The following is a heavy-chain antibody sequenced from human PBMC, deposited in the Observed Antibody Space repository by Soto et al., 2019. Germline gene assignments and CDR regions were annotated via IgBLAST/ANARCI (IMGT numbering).Heavy chain of an antibody. CDR1: GFTFSSYS. V-gene: IGHV3-48*01. D-gene: IGHD3-3*01. CDR2: ISSSSSTI. J-gene: IGHJ6*03. Sequence: GGSLRLSCAASGFTFSSYSMNWVRQAPGKGLEWVSYISSSSSTIYYADSVKGRFTISRDNAKNSLYLQMNSLRAEDTAVYYCARVYDFWSGSPPGYYYYKDVWGKGTTVTVSS. CDR3: ARVYDFWSGSPPGYYYYKDV.